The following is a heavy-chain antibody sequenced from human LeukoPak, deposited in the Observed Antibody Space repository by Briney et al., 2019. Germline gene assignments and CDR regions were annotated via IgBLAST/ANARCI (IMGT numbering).Heavy chain of an antibody. D-gene: IGHD3-22*01. Sequence: SETLSLTCIVSGGSISVYYWSWIRQPPGKGLEWIGYIYGGGSTNYNPSLKSRVTISIDTSKNQFSLRLSSVTAADTAVYYCARSSAYYYDSSGYYIPFDYWGQGTLVTVSS. J-gene: IGHJ4*02. CDR2: IYGGGST. CDR1: GGSISVYY. V-gene: IGHV4-59*01. CDR3: ARSSAYYYDSSGYYIPFDY.